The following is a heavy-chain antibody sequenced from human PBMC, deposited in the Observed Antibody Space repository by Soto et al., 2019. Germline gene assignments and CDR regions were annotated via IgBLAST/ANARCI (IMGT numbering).Heavy chain of an antibody. V-gene: IGHV4-39*02. CDR3: ARDEQLVFGMDV. Sequence: PSETLSLTCTVSGGSIGSGVYFWSWIRQPPGKGLEWIGSIYYSGSTYYNPSLRSRVTISVDTSKNQFSLKLSSVTAADTAVYYCARDEQLVFGMDVWRQGITVTVSS. CDR1: GGSIGSGVYF. CDR2: IYYSGST. D-gene: IGHD6-6*01. J-gene: IGHJ6*02.